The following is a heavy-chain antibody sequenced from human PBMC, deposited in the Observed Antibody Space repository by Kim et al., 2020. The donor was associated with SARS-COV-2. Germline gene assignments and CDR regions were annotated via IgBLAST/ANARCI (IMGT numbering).Heavy chain of an antibody. CDR2: GGST. Sequence: GGSTSYADSVKGRFTLSRENSKNTLYLQMNSLRAEDTAVYYCANLYDLAGWGQGTLVTVSS. J-gene: IGHJ4*02. D-gene: IGHD3-3*01. V-gene: IGHV3-23*01. CDR3: ANLYDLAG.